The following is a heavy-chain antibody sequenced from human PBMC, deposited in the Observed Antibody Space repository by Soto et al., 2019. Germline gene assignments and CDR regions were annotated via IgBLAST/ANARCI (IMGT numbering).Heavy chain of an antibody. Sequence: GGSLRLSCAASGFTFSSHSMNWVRQAPGKGLEWVSSISSSSSYIYYADSVKGRFTISRDNAKNSLYLQMNSLRAEDTAVYYCARDGPSDAFDIWGQGTMVTVSS. CDR3: ARDGPSDAFDI. V-gene: IGHV3-21*01. CDR2: ISSSSSYI. CDR1: GFTFSSHS. J-gene: IGHJ3*02.